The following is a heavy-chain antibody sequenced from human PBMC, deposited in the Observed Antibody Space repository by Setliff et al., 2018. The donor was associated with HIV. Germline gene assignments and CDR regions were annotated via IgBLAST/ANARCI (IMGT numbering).Heavy chain of an antibody. CDR3: AREVYSRAGGYYYGMDV. V-gene: IGHV1-69*05. CDR1: GGTFSSYA. CDR2: IIPIFGTA. J-gene: IGHJ6*02. D-gene: IGHD6-13*01. Sequence: SVKVSCKASGGTFSSYAANWVRQAPGQGLEWMGGIIPIFGTANYAQKFQGRVTITTDESTSTAYMELSSLRSEDTAVYYCAREVYSRAGGYYYGMDVWGQGTTVTVSS.